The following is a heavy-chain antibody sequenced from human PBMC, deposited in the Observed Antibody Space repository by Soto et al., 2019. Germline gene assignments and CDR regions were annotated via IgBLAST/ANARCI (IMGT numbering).Heavy chain of an antibody. J-gene: IGHJ6*02. Sequence: PGESLKISCKGSGYGFTSYWIGWVRQIPGKGLEWMGIIYPGDSDTRYSPSFQGQVTISADKSIITAYLQWSSLKASDTAMYYCARALARSTSQSHFYYYGMDVWGQGTTVTVSS. V-gene: IGHV5-51*01. D-gene: IGHD2-2*01. CDR2: IYPGDSDT. CDR1: GYGFTSYW. CDR3: ARALARSTSQSHFYYYGMDV.